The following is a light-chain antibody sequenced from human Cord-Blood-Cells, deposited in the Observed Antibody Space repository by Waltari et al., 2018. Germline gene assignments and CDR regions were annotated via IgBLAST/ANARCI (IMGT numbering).Light chain of an antibody. V-gene: IGKV4-1*01. CDR1: PSVLYSSNNKNY. Sequence: DIVMTQSPDSLAVSLCERAPINCKSSPSVLYSSNNKNYLAWYQQKPGQPPKLRIYWASTRESGVPDRFSGSGSGTDFTLTISSLQAEDVAVYYCQQYYSTPYTFGQGTKLEIK. CDR3: QQYYSTPYT. J-gene: IGKJ2*01. CDR2: WAS.